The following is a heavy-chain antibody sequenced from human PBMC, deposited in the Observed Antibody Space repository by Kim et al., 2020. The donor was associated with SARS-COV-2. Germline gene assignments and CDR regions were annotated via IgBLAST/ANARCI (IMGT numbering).Heavy chain of an antibody. Sequence: GGSLRLSCAASGFTFDDYAMHWVRQAPGKGLEWVSLISRDGGSTYYADSVKGRFTISRDNSKNSLYLQMNSLRTDDTALYYCAKVGMNYDILTGYYMWGQGTLVTVSS. CDR3: AKVGMNYDILTGYYM. J-gene: IGHJ4*02. CDR2: ISRDGGST. V-gene: IGHV3-43*02. D-gene: IGHD3-9*01. CDR1: GFTFDDYA.